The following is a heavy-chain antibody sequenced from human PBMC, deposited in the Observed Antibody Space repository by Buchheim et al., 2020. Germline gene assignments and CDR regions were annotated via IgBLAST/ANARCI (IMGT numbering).Heavy chain of an antibody. D-gene: IGHD5-12*01. CDR3: AKHRPPGYDRWAQLYYFDY. CDR1: GFRLRDYG. Sequence: VQLVESGGGVVQTGKSLRLSCAASGFRLRDYGMNWVSQAPGKGLEWVAGISNDGNNKFYADSVKGRFTISRDNSKKTRFLEMNRVSGEDTAIYCCAKHRPPGYDRWAQLYYFDYWGRGTL. J-gene: IGHJ4*02. CDR2: ISNDGNNK. V-gene: IGHV3-30*18.